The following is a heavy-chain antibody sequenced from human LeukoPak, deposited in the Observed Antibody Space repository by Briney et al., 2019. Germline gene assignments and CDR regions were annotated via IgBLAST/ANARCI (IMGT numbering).Heavy chain of an antibody. CDR3: ASLIPEYDPIDY. J-gene: IGHJ4*02. Sequence: GGSLRLSCAASGFTFSSYWMSWVRQAPGKGLEWVANIKQDGSEKYYVDSVKGRSTISRDNAKNSLYLQMNSLRAEDTAAYYCASLIPEYDPIDYWGQGTLVTVSS. D-gene: IGHD2/OR15-2a*01. CDR1: GFTFSSYW. CDR2: IKQDGSEK. V-gene: IGHV3-7*01.